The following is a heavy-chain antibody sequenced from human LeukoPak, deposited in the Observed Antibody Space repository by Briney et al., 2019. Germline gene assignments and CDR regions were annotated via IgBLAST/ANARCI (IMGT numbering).Heavy chain of an antibody. CDR2: IQSDGIST. J-gene: IGHJ4*02. Sequence: GGSLRLSCAASGFTFSYHWMHWVRQVPGKGLVWVSRIQSDGISTTYADSVKGRFTISRDNAKNTLYLQMMSLRDEDTAIYYCAKGAEYFYDSSGLIDYWGQGTLVTVSS. CDR1: GFTFSYHW. CDR3: AKGAEYFYDSSGLIDY. V-gene: IGHV3-74*01. D-gene: IGHD3-22*01.